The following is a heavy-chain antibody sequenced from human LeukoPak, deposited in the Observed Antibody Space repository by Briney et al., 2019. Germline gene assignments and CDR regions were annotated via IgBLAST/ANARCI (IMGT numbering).Heavy chain of an antibody. CDR3: ASQRYDSSGFYYGEIDY. CDR2: ISGSGSTI. J-gene: IGHJ4*02. Sequence: GGSLRLSCAASGFSFSDYYMNWIRQAPGKGLEWVSYISGSGSTIYYADSVKGRFTISRDNAKNSLYLQINSLRAEDTAVYYCASQRYDSSGFYYGEIDYWGQGTLVTVSS. D-gene: IGHD3-22*01. CDR1: GFSFSDYY. V-gene: IGHV3-11*01.